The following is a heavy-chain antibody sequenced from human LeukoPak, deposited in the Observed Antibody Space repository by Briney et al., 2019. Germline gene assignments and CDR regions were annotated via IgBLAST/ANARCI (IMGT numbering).Heavy chain of an antibody. D-gene: IGHD6-13*01. CDR3: ATFGYSSGWFMPKTDY. CDR2: FDPEDGET. J-gene: IGHJ4*02. CDR1: GYTLTELS. V-gene: IGHV1-24*01. Sequence: ASVKVSCKVSGYTLTELSMHWVRQAPGKGFEWMGGFDPEDGETIYAQKFQGRVTMTEDTSTDTAYMELSSLRSEDTAVYYCATFGYSSGWFMPKTDYWSQGTLVTVSS.